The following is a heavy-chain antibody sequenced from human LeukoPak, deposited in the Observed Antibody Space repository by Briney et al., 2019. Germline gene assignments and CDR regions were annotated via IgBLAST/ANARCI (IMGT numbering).Heavy chain of an antibody. Sequence: PSETLSLTCAVYGGSFSGYYWSWIRQPPGKGLEWIGEINHSGSTNYNPSLKSRVTISVDTSKNQFSLKLSSVTAADTAVYYCARGYCSSTSCYLSYYYYYYGMDVWGQGTTVTVSS. CDR2: INHSGST. V-gene: IGHV4-34*01. CDR3: ARGYCSSTSCYLSYYYYYYGMDV. CDR1: GGSFSGYY. D-gene: IGHD2-2*01. J-gene: IGHJ6*02.